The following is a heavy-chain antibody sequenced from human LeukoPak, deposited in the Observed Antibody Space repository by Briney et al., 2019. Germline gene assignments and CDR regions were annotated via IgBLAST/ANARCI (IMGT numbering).Heavy chain of an antibody. J-gene: IGHJ6*03. V-gene: IGHV3-7*01. CDR1: GFTFSSYW. CDR2: IKQDGSEK. Sequence: GGSLRLSCAASGFTFSSYWMSWVRQAPGKGLEWVANIKQDGSEKDYVDSVKGRFTISRDNAKNSLYLQMNSLRAEDTAGYYCARVSQLLSYYYYMDVWGKGTTVTISS. D-gene: IGHD5-18*01. CDR3: ARVSQLLSYYYYMDV.